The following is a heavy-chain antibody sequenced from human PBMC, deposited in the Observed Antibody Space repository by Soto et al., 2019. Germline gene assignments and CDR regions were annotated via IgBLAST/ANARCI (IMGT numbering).Heavy chain of an antibody. Sequence: SETLSLTCTVSGGSISSYYWSWIRQPPGKGLEWIGYIYYSGSTNYNPSLKSRVTISVDTSKNQFSLKLSSVAAADTAVYYCAREDSSGYYPKVWGQGTLVTVSS. D-gene: IGHD3-22*01. V-gene: IGHV4-59*01. CDR1: GGSISSYY. CDR3: AREDSSGYYPKV. J-gene: IGHJ4*02. CDR2: IYYSGST.